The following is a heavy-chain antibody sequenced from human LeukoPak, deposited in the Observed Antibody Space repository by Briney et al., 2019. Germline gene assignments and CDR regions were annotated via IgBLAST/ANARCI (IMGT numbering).Heavy chain of an antibody. CDR3: ARAEAVAGDFDY. D-gene: IGHD6-19*01. J-gene: IGHJ4*02. CDR2: INHSGST. CDR1: GGSFSGYY. Sequence: PSETLSLTYAVYGGSFSGYYWSWIRQPPGKGLEWIGEINHSGSTNYNPSLKSRVTISVDTSKNQFSLKLSSVTAADTAVYYCARAEAVAGDFDYWGQGTLATVSS. V-gene: IGHV4-34*01.